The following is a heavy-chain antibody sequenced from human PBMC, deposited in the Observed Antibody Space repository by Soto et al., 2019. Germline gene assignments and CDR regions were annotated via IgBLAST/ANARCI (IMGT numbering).Heavy chain of an antibody. Sequence: GGSLRLSCSAFGFTFSNHALHWVRQAPGKRLEYVSGISGNGVDVDYAASVNSRFTISRDNSKNTLYLQMTSLTTEDTAIYYCVRDSSYTVTYDYWGQGTLVTVSS. J-gene: IGHJ4*02. V-gene: IGHV3-64D*08. D-gene: IGHD4-17*01. CDR2: ISGNGVDV. CDR1: GFTFSNHA. CDR3: VRDSSYTVTYDY.